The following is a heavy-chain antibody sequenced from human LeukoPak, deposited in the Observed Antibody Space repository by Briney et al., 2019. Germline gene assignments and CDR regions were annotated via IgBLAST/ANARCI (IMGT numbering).Heavy chain of an antibody. Sequence: PSETLSLTCTVSGGSISKSRYFWGWIRQPPGKGLEWIGSIYYSGTTYYNPSLKSRVTISIDTSNNQFSLNLRSVTAADTAVYYCARDFVGDTAMVKEDYWGQGTLVTVSS. CDR1: GGSISKSRYF. D-gene: IGHD5-18*01. V-gene: IGHV4-39*07. CDR3: ARDFVGDTAMVKEDY. J-gene: IGHJ4*02. CDR2: IYYSGTT.